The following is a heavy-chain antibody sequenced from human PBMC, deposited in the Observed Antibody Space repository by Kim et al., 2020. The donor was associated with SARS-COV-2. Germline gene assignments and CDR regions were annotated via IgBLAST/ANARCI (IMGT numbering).Heavy chain of an antibody. Sequence: GDSVYYADSVKGRFTISRDNAKNSLYLQMNSLRADDTAVYYCARIYDGGGYWGQGTRVTVSS. CDR2: GDSV. J-gene: IGHJ4*02. D-gene: IGHD5-12*01. V-gene: IGHV3-11*01. CDR3: ARIYDGGGY.